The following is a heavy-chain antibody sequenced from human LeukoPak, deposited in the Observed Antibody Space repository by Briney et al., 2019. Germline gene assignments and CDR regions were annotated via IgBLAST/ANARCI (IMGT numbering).Heavy chain of an antibody. CDR1: GGSFSGYY. D-gene: IGHD6-13*01. CDR2: INHSGST. Sequence: TSETLSLTCAVYGGSFSGYYWSWIRQPPGKGLEWIGEINHSGSTNYNPSLKSRVTISVDTSKNQFSLKLSSVTAADTAVYYCARAEFSSSWYGHYGMDVWGQGTTVTVSS. V-gene: IGHV4-34*01. J-gene: IGHJ6*02. CDR3: ARAEFSSSWYGHYGMDV.